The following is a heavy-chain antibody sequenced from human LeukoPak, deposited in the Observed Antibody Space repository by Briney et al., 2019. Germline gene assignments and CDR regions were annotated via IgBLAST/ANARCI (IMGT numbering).Heavy chain of an antibody. Sequence: SQTLSLTCAISGDSISSTSTAWHWIRQSPSRGLEWLGRTYYRSKWYNDYAESVKSRLVINPDTSKNEFSLQMTSVSSFDTAIYFCARGRKTGWFDHWGQGTLVTVSS. J-gene: IGHJ5*02. V-gene: IGHV6-1*01. CDR2: TYYRSKWYN. CDR3: ARGRKTGWFDH. D-gene: IGHD3-9*01. CDR1: GDSISSTSTA.